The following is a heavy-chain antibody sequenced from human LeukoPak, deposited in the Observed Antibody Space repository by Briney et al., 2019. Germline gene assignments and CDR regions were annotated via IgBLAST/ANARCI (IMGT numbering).Heavy chain of an antibody. Sequence: SETLSLTCAVYGGSFSGYYWSWIRQPPGKGLEWIGEINHSGSTNYNPSLKSRVTISVDTSKNQFSLRLSSVTAADTAVYYCARGRGGFDPWGQGTLVTVSS. V-gene: IGHV4-34*01. J-gene: IGHJ5*02. CDR2: INHSGST. CDR1: GGSFSGYY. CDR3: ARGRGGFDP.